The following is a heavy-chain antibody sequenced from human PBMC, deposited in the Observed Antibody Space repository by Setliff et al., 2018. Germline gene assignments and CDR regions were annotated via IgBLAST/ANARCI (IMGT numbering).Heavy chain of an antibody. CDR3: ARDHSYGYSLYYYYYYGMDV. J-gene: IGHJ6*02. Sequence: SVKVSCKPSGYTFTDYYIHWVRQAPGQGLEWMGGIIPIFGTANYAQKFQGRVTITADKSTSTAYMELSSLRSEDTAVYYCARDHSYGYSLYYYYYYGMDVWGQGTTVTVSS. CDR2: IIPIFGTA. V-gene: IGHV1-69*06. CDR1: GYTFTDYY. D-gene: IGHD5-18*01.